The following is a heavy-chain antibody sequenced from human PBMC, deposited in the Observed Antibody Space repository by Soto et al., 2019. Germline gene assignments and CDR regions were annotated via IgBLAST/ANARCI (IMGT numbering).Heavy chain of an antibody. V-gene: IGHV6-1*01. CDR1: ADSVSSNSAA. CDR3: ARDRRIVVVPAATLGDYYGMDV. J-gene: IGHJ6*02. Sequence: SRTLSLTCAISADSVSSNSAAWNWIRQSPSRGLEWLGRTYYRSKWYNDYAVSVKSRITINPDTSKNQFSLQLNSVTPEDTAVYYCARDRRIVVVPAATLGDYYGMDVWGQGTTVTVSS. D-gene: IGHD2-2*01. CDR2: TYYRSKWYN.